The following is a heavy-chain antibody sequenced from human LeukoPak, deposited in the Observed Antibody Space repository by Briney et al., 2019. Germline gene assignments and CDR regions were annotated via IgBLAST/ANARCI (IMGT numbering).Heavy chain of an antibody. D-gene: IGHD6-25*01. Sequence: GSLRLSCAASGFTFTGYTMHWVRQSPGKGLEWIGEIHHSGSTNYNPSLKSRVTIAVDKSKNQFSLKVTSVTAADTAVYYCARDSPPPYSSACTACWFDPWGQGTLVTVSS. V-gene: IGHV4-4*02. CDR3: ARDSPPPYSSACTACWFDP. CDR2: IHHSGST. J-gene: IGHJ5*02. CDR1: GFTFTGYT.